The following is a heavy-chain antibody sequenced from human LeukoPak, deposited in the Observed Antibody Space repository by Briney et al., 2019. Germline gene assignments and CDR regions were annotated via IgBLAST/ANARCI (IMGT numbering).Heavy chain of an antibody. V-gene: IGHV3-48*03. CDR1: GFTFSSYA. CDR2: VGSSGITI. J-gene: IGHJ4*02. Sequence: GGSLRLSCAASGFTFSSYAMNWVRQAPGKGLEWVSYVGSSGITIFCADSVKGRFTISRDNAKNSLFLQMNGLRAEDTAVYYCARTFDYWGQGTLVTVSS. CDR3: ARTFDY.